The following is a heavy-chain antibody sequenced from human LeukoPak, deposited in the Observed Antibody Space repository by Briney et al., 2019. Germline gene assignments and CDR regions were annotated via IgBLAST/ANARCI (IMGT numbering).Heavy chain of an antibody. Sequence: AGGSLRLSCAAPGFTFSSYSMNWVRQAPGKGLEWVSSISSSSSYIYYADSVKGRFTISRDNAKNSLYLQMNSLRAEDTAVYYCARVYHYYDSSGYHTHFDYWGQGTLVTVSS. CDR1: GFTFSSYS. CDR2: ISSSSSYI. D-gene: IGHD3-22*01. CDR3: ARVYHYYDSSGYHTHFDY. J-gene: IGHJ4*02. V-gene: IGHV3-21*01.